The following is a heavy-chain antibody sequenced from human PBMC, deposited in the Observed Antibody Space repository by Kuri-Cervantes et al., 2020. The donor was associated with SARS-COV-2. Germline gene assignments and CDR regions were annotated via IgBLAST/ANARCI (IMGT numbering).Heavy chain of an antibody. J-gene: IGHJ3*02. V-gene: IGHV4-39*01. D-gene: IGHD3-3*01. CDR1: GGSISSGGYY. CDR2: IYYSGST. Sequence: SETLSLTCTVSGGSISSGGYYWSWIRQHPGKGLEWIGSIYYSGSTYYNPSLKSRVTISVDTSKNQFSLKLSSVTAADTAVYYCARQLRTRAFDIWGQGTMVTVSS. CDR3: ARQLRTRAFDI.